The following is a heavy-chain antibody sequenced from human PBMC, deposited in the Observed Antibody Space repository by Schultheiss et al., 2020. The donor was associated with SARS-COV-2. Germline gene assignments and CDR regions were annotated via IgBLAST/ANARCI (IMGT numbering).Heavy chain of an antibody. V-gene: IGHV4-34*01. CDR2: INHSGST. J-gene: IGHJ6*02. Sequence: SQTLSLTCAVYGGSFSGYYWSWIRQPPGKGLEWIGEINHSGSTNYNPSLKSRVTISVDPSKNLFSLKLSSVTATDTTVYYCARDSRYFDGAASGSYGMDVWGQGATVTVSS. D-gene: IGHD3-9*01. CDR3: ARDSRYFDGAASGSYGMDV. CDR1: GGSFSGYY.